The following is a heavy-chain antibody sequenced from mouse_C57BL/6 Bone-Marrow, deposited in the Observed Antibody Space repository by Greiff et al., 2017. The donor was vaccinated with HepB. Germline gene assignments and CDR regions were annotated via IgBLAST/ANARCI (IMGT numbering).Heavy chain of an antibody. Sequence: QVQLKQPGAELVKPGASVKVSCKASGYTFTSYWMHWVKQRPGQGLEWIGRIHPSDSDTNYNQKFKGKATLTVDKSSSTAYMQLSSLTSEDSAVYYCANYYYGSSYYFDYWGRGTTLTVSS. CDR1: GYTFTSYW. V-gene: IGHV1-74*01. D-gene: IGHD1-1*01. J-gene: IGHJ2*01. CDR3: ANYYYGSSYYFDY. CDR2: IHPSDSDT.